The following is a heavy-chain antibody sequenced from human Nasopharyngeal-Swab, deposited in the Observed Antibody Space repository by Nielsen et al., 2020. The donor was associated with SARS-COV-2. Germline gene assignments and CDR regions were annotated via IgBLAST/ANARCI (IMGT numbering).Heavy chain of an antibody. CDR1: GYTFTSYD. J-gene: IGHJ6*02. Sequence: ASVKVSCKASGYTFTSYDINWVRQATGQGLEWMGWMNPNSGNTGYAQKFQGRVTMTRNTSISTAYMELSSLGSEDTAVYYCARFSRYYYYYGMDVWGQGTTVTVSS. CDR2: MNPNSGNT. D-gene: IGHD2/OR15-2a*01. CDR3: ARFSRYYYYYGMDV. V-gene: IGHV1-8*01.